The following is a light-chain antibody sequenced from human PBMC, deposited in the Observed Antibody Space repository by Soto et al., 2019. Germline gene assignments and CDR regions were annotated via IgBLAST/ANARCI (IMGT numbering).Light chain of an antibody. J-gene: IGLJ1*01. CDR1: SSDVGGYNY. Sequence: QSVLTQPASVSGSPGQSITISCTGTSSDVGGYNYVSWYQQHPGKAPKLMIYEVSNRPSGVSNRFSGSKSGNTASLTISGLQAEDEADYYCAAWDDSLSGPNYVFGTGTKVTV. CDR2: EVS. CDR3: AAWDDSLSGPNYV. V-gene: IGLV2-14*01.